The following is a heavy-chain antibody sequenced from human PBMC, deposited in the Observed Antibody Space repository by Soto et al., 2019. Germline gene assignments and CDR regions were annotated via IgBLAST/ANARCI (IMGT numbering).Heavy chain of an antibody. CDR3: ARRRYYGSGSYYKPFGY. V-gene: IGHV4-34*01. CDR1: GGSFSGYY. Sequence: SETLSLTCAVYGGSFSGYYWSWIRQPPGKGLEWIGEINHSGSTNYNPSLKSRVTISVDTSENQFSLKLSSVTAADTAVYYCARRRYYGSGSYYKPFGYWGQGTLVT. J-gene: IGHJ4*02. D-gene: IGHD3-10*01. CDR2: INHSGST.